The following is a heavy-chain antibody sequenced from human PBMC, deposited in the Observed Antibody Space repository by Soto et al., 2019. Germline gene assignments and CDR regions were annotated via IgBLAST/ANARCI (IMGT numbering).Heavy chain of an antibody. D-gene: IGHD4-4*01. Sequence: ASVKVSCKASGGTFSRYAISWVRQAPGQGLEWMGGIIPIVGTANYAQKFQGRVTITADESTSTAYMELSSLRSEDTAVYYCARNAATVNGMDVWGQGTTVTVSS. V-gene: IGHV1-69*13. J-gene: IGHJ6*02. CDR3: ARNAATVNGMDV. CDR2: IIPIVGTA. CDR1: GGTFSRYA.